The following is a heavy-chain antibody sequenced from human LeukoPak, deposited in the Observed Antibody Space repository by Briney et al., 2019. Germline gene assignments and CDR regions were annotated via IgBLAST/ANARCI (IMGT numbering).Heavy chain of an antibody. CDR1: GFTFTSSA. CDR3: AALLAEDRDFDY. J-gene: IGHJ4*02. Sequence: GTSVKVSCKASGFTFTSSAMQWVRQARGQRLEGIGWIVVGSGNTNYAQKFQERVTITRDMSTSTAYMELSSLRSEDTAVYYCAALLAEDRDFDYWGQGTLVTVSS. CDR2: IVVGSGNT. D-gene: IGHD1-14*01. V-gene: IGHV1-58*02.